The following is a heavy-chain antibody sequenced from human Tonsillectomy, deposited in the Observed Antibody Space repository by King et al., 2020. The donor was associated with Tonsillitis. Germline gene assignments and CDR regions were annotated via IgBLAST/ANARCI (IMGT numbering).Heavy chain of an antibody. CDR3: AAKSGGWYFDL. V-gene: IGHV1-58*01. Sequence: KQLVQSGPEVKKPGTSVKVSCKASGFTFTNSAVQWVRQARGQRLEWIGWIVVGSGNTNYAQKFQERVTITRDMSISTAYMELSSLRSEDTAVYYCAAKSGGWYFDLWGRGTLVTVSS. J-gene: IGHJ2*01. D-gene: IGHD1-26*01. CDR2: IVVGSGNT. CDR1: GFTFTNSA.